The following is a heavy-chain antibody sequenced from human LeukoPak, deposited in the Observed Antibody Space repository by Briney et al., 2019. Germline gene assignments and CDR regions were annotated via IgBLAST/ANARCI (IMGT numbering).Heavy chain of an antibody. CDR2: IYYSGST. Sequence: SETLSLTCTVSGGSISSYYWSWIRQPPGKGLEWIGYIYYSGSTNYNPSLKSRVTISVDTSKNQFSLKLSSVTAADTAVYYCARADRSGSYFGYDASDIWGQGTMVTVSS. J-gene: IGHJ3*02. D-gene: IGHD1-26*01. V-gene: IGHV4-59*01. CDR3: ARADRSGSYFGYDASDI. CDR1: GGSISSYY.